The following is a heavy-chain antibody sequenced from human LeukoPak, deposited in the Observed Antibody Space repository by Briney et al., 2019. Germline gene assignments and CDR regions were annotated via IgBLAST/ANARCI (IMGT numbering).Heavy chain of an antibody. CDR3: TRESGAFSPFGF. D-gene: IGHD1-26*01. CDR1: GGSIITTNW. Sequence: SGTLSLTCAVSGGSIITTNWWSCVRQPPGKGLEWIGEVHLNGATSYNPSLESRVSMSIDKSKNHLSLELSSVTAADTAMYYCTRESGAFSPFGFWGQGTLVTVSS. V-gene: IGHV4-4*02. J-gene: IGHJ4*02. CDR2: VHLNGAT.